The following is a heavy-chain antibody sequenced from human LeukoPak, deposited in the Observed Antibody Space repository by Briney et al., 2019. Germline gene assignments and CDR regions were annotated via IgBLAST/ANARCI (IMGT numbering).Heavy chain of an antibody. V-gene: IGHV1-69*05. CDR1: GGTFSSYS. CDR2: IIPIFGTA. D-gene: IGHD5-18*01. J-gene: IGHJ6*03. CDR3: AGGRGYSYGPTYYYMDV. Sequence: ASVKVSCKASGGTFSSYSITWVRQAPGQGLEWMGGIIPIFGTANYAQKFQGRVTITTDESTSTAYMELSSLRSEDTAVYYCAGGRGYSYGPTYYYMDVWGKGTTVTVSS.